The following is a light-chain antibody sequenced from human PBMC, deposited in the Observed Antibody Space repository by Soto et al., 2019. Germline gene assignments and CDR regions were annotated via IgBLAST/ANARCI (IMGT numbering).Light chain of an antibody. J-gene: IGKJ1*01. CDR1: QTIFSN. CDR2: GAF. Sequence: EIVMTQSPDTLSVSPGDRATLSCRASQTIFSNLAWYQQKPGQAPRLLLYGAFTRAIGIPGRFSGSGSGTEFTLTISSLQSEDFAVYSCQQYHDWPWTFGQGTKVDVK. CDR3: QQYHDWPWT. V-gene: IGKV3-15*01.